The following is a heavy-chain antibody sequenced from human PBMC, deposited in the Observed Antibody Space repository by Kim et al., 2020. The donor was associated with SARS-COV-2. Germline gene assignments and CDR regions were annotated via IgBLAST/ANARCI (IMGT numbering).Heavy chain of an antibody. J-gene: IGHJ6*02. V-gene: IGHV3-23*01. Sequence: SVKGRFTISRENSGNALYLEMTSLRAEDTAVYYCAKEGGVNTAYFSAMDVWGQGTPVTVSS. D-gene: IGHD4-17*01. CDR3: AKEGGVNTAYFSAMDV.